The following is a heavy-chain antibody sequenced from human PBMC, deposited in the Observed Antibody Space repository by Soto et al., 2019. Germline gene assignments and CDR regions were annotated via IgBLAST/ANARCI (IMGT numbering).Heavy chain of an antibody. Sequence: QVQLVQSGDEMRKPGASVKVSCQASGYTFSNYGITWVRQAPGQGLEWMGWISDNNGKSKYAQSLQGRLTLTTDTSTSTAYMELRSLRSDDTAVYYCARDWYFYGSGSPNHMDVWGKGTTVSVSS. V-gene: IGHV1-18*01. CDR1: GYTFSNYG. CDR2: ISDNNGKS. CDR3: ARDWYFYGSGSPNHMDV. J-gene: IGHJ6*03. D-gene: IGHD3-10*01.